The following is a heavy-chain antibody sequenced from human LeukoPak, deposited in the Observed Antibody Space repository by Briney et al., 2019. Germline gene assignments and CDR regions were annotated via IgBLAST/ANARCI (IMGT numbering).Heavy chain of an antibody. Sequence: PGGYLRRSCAASGFTFSSYAMHWVRQAPGKGLEYVSAISSNGGSTYYANSVKGRFTISRDNSKNTLYLQMGSLRAEDMAVYYCARDGRGSYPIYYFDYWGQGTLVTVSS. CDR3: ARDGRGSYPIYYFDY. J-gene: IGHJ4*02. V-gene: IGHV3-64*01. D-gene: IGHD1-26*01. CDR1: GFTFSSYA. CDR2: ISSNGGST.